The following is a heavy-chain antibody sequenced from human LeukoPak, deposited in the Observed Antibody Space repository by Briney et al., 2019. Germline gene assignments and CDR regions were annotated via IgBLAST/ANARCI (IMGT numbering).Heavy chain of an antibody. D-gene: IGHD5-18*01. CDR3: TRGGGYSYVYLGY. CDR2: ISSDGITT. CDR1: GFTFSSYW. J-gene: IGHJ4*02. V-gene: IGHV3-74*01. Sequence: GGSLRLSCAASGFTFSSYWMHWVRQAPGKGLVWVSRISSDGITTSYADSVKGRFTISRDNAKNTLYPQMNSLRAEDTAVYYCTRGGGYSYVYLGYWGQGTLVTVSS.